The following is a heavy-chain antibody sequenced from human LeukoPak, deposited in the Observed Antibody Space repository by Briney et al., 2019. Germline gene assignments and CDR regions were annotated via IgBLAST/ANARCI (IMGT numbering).Heavy chain of an antibody. D-gene: IGHD6-19*01. CDR3: ARGPRSSGRWFDP. CDR2: IIPILGIA. V-gene: IGHV1-69*04. CDR1: GGTFSSYA. Sequence: ASVKVSCKASGGTFSSYAISWVRQAPGQGLEWMGRIIPILGIANYAQKFQGRVTITADKSTSTAYMELSRLRSDDTAVYYCARGPRSSGRWFDPWGQGTLVTVSS. J-gene: IGHJ5*02.